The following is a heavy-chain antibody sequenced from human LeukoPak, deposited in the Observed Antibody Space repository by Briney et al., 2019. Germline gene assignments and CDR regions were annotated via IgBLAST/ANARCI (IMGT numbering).Heavy chain of an antibody. D-gene: IGHD1-26*01. Sequence: PGGPLRLSCAASGFSVSGHYMNWVRQAPGKGLEWVSVIYADGGRYYADSVKGRFTISRDNSNNILSLQMNSLRVEDTAVYYCTKGLVGALAFEYWGQGTLVTVSS. V-gene: IGHV3-53*01. CDR2: IYADGGR. J-gene: IGHJ4*02. CDR1: GFSVSGHY. CDR3: TKGLVGALAFEY.